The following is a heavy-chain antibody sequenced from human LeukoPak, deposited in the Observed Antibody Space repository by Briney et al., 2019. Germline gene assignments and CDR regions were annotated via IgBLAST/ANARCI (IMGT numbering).Heavy chain of an antibody. J-gene: IGHJ4*02. D-gene: IGHD5-12*01. V-gene: IGHV3-64D*06. Sequence: GGSLRLSCSASGFTFSRYAMHWVRQAPGKGLEYVSAIGSNGGSTYYADSVKGRFTISRDNSKNTLYLQMSSLRAEDTAVYYCVKDGGYSGYETFGYWGQGTLVTVSS. CDR2: IGSNGGST. CDR1: GFTFSRYA. CDR3: VKDGGYSGYETFGY.